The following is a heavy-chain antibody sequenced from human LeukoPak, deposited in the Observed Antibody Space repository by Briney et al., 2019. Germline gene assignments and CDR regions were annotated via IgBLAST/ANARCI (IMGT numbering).Heavy chain of an antibody. CDR1: GFTFSSYS. CDR2: ISSSSSYI. CDR3: ARERASYYYGSGSYLDY. Sequence: GGSLRLSCAASGFTFSSYSMNWVRPAPGKGLEWVSSISSSSSYIYYADSVKGRFTISRDNAKNSLYLQMNSLRAEDTAVYYCARERASYYYGSGSYLDYWGQRTLVTVSS. D-gene: IGHD3-10*01. V-gene: IGHV3-21*01. J-gene: IGHJ4*02.